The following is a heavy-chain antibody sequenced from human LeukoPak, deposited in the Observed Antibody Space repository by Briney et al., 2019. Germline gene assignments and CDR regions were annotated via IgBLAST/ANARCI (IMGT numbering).Heavy chain of an antibody. CDR2: INHSGST. CDR1: GGSFSGYY. CDR3: ARENILGPVDY. V-gene: IGHV4-34*01. D-gene: IGHD3-16*01. J-gene: IGHJ4*02. Sequence: SETLSLTCVVYGGSFSGYYWSWIRQPPGKGLEWIGEINHSGSTNYNPSLKSRVTLSVDTSRNYFSLKLSSATAADTAVYYCARENILGPVDYWGQGTLVIVSS.